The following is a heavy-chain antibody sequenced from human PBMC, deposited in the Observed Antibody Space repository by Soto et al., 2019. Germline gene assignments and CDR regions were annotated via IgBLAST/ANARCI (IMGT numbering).Heavy chain of an antibody. CDR3: AHIVVAGLGYYFDY. CDR2: IYLDDDK. D-gene: IGHD6-19*01. V-gene: IGHV2-5*02. J-gene: IGHJ4*02. Sequence: QITLKESGPTLVKPTQTLTLTCTFSGFSLSSTRMAVGWIRQPPGKALEWLALIYLDDDKGYTPFLKSRLTITKDTSKNQVVLTMSIMDPVDTARYYCAHIVVAGLGYYFDYWGQGTLVTVSS. CDR1: GFSLSSTRMA.